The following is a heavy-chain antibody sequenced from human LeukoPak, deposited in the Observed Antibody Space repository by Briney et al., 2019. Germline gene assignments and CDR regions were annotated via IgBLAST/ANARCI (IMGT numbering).Heavy chain of an antibody. CDR2: INWNGGST. Sequence: GGSLRLSCAASGFTFSDYYMSWVRQAPGKGLEWVSGINWNGGSTGYADSVKGRFTISRDNAKNSLYLQMNSLRAEDTALYYCARAPKDSSGYYGFYDWGQGTLVTVSS. CDR3: ARAPKDSSGYYGFYD. J-gene: IGHJ4*02. D-gene: IGHD3-22*01. V-gene: IGHV3-20*04. CDR1: GFTFSDYY.